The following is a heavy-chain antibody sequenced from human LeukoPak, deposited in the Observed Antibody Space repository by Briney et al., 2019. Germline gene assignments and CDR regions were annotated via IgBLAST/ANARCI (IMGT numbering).Heavy chain of an antibody. CDR3: ARGEPDYYDSSGYYSGSPNRFDP. CDR2: INHSGST. CDR1: GGSFSGYY. J-gene: IGHJ5*02. D-gene: IGHD3-22*01. Sequence: PSETLSLTCAVYGGSFSGYYWSWIRHPPGKGLEWIGEINHSGSTNYNPSLKSRVTISVDTSKNQFSLKLSSVTAADTAVYYCARGEPDYYDSSGYYSGSPNRFDPWGQGTLVTVSS. V-gene: IGHV4-34*01.